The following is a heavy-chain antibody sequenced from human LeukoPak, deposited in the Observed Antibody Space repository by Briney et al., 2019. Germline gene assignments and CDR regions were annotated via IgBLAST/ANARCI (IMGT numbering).Heavy chain of an antibody. Sequence: SETLSLTCTVSGGSLSSGGYYWSWIRQHPGKGLEWIGYIYYSGSTYYNPSLKSRVTISVDTSKNQFSLKLSSVTAADTAVYYCARTPGYSSSCLGYWGQGTLVTVSS. J-gene: IGHJ4*02. CDR1: GGSLSSGGYY. CDR2: IYYSGST. D-gene: IGHD6-13*01. CDR3: ARTPGYSSSCLGY. V-gene: IGHV4-31*03.